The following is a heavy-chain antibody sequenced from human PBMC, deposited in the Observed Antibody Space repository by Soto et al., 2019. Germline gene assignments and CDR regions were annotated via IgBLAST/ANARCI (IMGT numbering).Heavy chain of an antibody. CDR2: IIPIFGTA. Sequence: QVQLVQSGAEVKKPGSSVKVSCKASGGTFSSYAISWVRQAPGQGLEWMGGIIPIFGTANYAQKFQGRVTSTADESTSTAYMELSSLRSDDTAVYYCARHDSSPTPTKGYYYDGMDVWGQGTTVTVSS. J-gene: IGHJ6*02. V-gene: IGHV1-69*12. CDR1: GGTFSSYA. D-gene: IGHD3-22*01. CDR3: ARHDSSPTPTKGYYYDGMDV.